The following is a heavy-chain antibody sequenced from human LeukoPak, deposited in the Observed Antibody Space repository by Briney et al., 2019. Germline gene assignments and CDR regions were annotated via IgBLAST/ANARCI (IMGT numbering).Heavy chain of an antibody. D-gene: IGHD3-10*01. CDR2: ISSSSSYI. Sequence: GGSLRLSCAASGFTFSSYSMNWVRQAPGKGLEWVSSISSSSSYIYYADSVKGRFTISRDNAKNSLYLQMNSLRAEDTAVYYCARDMSVSYYGSGSYAYYGMGVWGQGTTVTVSS. CDR1: GFTFSSYS. V-gene: IGHV3-21*01. CDR3: ARDMSVSYYGSGSYAYYGMGV. J-gene: IGHJ6*02.